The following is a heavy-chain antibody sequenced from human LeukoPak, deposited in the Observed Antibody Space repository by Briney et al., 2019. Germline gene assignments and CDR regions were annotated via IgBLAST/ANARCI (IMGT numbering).Heavy chain of an antibody. CDR3: ARAPGRTYFDFDY. D-gene: IGHD1-14*01. CDR2: IYYSGST. Sequence: SETLSLTCTVSGGSISSYYWSWIRQPPGKGLEWVGYIYYSGSTNYNPSLKSRVTISVDTSKNQFSLKLSSVTAADTAVYYCARAPGRTYFDFDYWGQGTLVTVSS. J-gene: IGHJ4*02. CDR1: GGSISSYY. V-gene: IGHV4-59*01.